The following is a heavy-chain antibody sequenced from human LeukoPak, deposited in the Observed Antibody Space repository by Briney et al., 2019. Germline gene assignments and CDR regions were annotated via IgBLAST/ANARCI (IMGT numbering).Heavy chain of an antibody. D-gene: IGHD6-13*01. J-gene: IGHJ4*02. CDR1: GGSITGYY. Sequence: QPSETLSLTCTVSGGSITGYYWSWIRQPPGKRLEYIAYIHYSGGTDYNPSLRSRVTISVDTSKNQFSLKLRSVTAADTAVYYCARLNIIGSSPVHHYDYWGQGTLVTVSS. V-gene: IGHV4-59*08. CDR3: ARLNIIGSSPVHHYDY. CDR2: IHYSGGT.